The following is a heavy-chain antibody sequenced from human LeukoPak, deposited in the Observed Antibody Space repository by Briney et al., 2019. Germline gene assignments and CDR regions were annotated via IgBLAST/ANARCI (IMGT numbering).Heavy chain of an antibody. J-gene: IGHJ2*01. CDR1: GGSISSYY. Sequence: SETLSLTSTVSGGSISSYYWSWIRQPPGKGLEWIGYIYYSGSTNYNPSLKSRVTISVDTSKNQFSLKLSSVTAADTAVYYCARGNYYDSKWYFDLWGRGTLVTVSS. V-gene: IGHV4-59*01. CDR2: IYYSGST. D-gene: IGHD3-22*01. CDR3: ARGNYYDSKWYFDL.